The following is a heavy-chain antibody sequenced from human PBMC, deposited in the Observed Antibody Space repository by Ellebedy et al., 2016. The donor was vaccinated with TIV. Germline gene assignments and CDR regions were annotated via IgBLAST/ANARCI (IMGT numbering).Heavy chain of an antibody. CDR2: ISYDGSNK. Sequence: GESLKISXAASGFTFSSYGMHWVRQAPGKGLESVAVISYDGSNKYYADSVKGRFTISRDNSKNTLYLQMNSLRAEDTAVYYCAKDRGGYYGAFDIWGQGTMVTVSS. CDR3: AKDRGGYYGAFDI. J-gene: IGHJ3*02. V-gene: IGHV3-30*18. CDR1: GFTFSSYG. D-gene: IGHD1-26*01.